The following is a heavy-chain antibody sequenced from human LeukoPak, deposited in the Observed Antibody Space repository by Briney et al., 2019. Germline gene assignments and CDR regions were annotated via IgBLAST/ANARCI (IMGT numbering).Heavy chain of an antibody. CDR1: GFTFSSYA. J-gene: IGHJ6*02. D-gene: IGHD5-18*01. CDR2: ISGNT. Sequence: GGSLRLSCAASGFTFSSYAMTWVRQAPGKGLEWVSSISGNTYYTDSVKGRFTISRDNSKNTLYLQMDSLRAGDTALYYCAKEGGAGYGYGMDVWGQGTTVTVSS. CDR3: AKEGGAGYGYGMDV. V-gene: IGHV3-23*01.